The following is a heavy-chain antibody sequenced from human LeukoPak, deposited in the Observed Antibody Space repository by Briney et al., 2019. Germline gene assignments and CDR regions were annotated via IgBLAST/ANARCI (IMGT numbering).Heavy chain of an antibody. CDR2: INHSGST. J-gene: IGHJ6*02. D-gene: IGHD2-2*01. V-gene: IGHV4-34*01. CDR3: ARGPNVVVPAAIAVRYYYYYYGMDV. Sequence: SETLSLTCAVYGGSFSGYYWSWIRQPPGKGLEWIGEINHSGSTNYNPSLKSRVTISVDTSKNQFSLKLSSVTAADTAVYYCARGPNVVVPAAIAVRYYYYYYGMDVWGQGTTVTVSS. CDR1: GGSFSGYY.